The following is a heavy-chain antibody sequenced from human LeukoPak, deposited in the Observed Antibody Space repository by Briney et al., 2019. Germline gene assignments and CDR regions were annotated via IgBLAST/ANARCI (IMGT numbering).Heavy chain of an antibody. D-gene: IGHD3-10*01. V-gene: IGHV3-23*01. J-gene: IGHJ5*02. CDR1: GFTFSSNV. CDR2: ISGSGGTT. CDR3: AKGGVILWVGDVGPFYNWFDP. Sequence: GGSLRLSCEASGFTFSSNVMSWVRQAPGKGLEWVSAISGSGGTTNYADSVKGRFTVSRDNSKNSLSLQMNSLRTEDTAVYYCAKGGVILWVGDVGPFYNWFDPWGQGTLVTVSS.